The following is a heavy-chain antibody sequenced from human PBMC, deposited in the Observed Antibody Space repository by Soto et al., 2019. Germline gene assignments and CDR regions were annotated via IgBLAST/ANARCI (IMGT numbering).Heavy chain of an antibody. J-gene: IGHJ6*03. CDR1: GGSISSYY. Sequence: SETLSLTCTVSGGSISSYYWSWIRQPPGKGLEWIGYIYYSGNTNYSPSLKSRVTISVDTSKNQFSLKLSSVTAADTAVFYCARARPSYDVLTGSHYYYMDVWGKGTTVTVSS. CDR2: IYYSGNT. CDR3: ARARPSYDVLTGSHYYYMDV. V-gene: IGHV4-59*01. D-gene: IGHD3-9*01.